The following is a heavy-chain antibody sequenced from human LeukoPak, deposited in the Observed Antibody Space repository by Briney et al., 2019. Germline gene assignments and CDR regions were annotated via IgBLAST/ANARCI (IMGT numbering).Heavy chain of an antibody. J-gene: IGHJ5*02. D-gene: IGHD6-13*01. CDR2: VSGSVYST. Sequence: PGGSLRLSCAASGFTFSDYYVSWIRQAPGKGLEWVSAVSGSVYSTYYADSVKGRFTISRDNSKNTLYLQMNRLRAEDTAVYYCASHPGIAAAGTGPRYNWFDPWGQGTLVTVSS. V-gene: IGHV3-23*01. CDR1: GFTFSDYY. CDR3: ASHPGIAAAGTGPRYNWFDP.